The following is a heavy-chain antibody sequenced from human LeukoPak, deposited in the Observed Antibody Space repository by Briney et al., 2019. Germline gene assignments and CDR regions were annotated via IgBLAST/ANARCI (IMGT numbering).Heavy chain of an antibody. J-gene: IGHJ4*02. D-gene: IGHD3-22*01. Sequence: PGGSLRLSCAASGFTFSSYAMSWVRQAPGKGLEWVSAISGSGGSTYYADSVKGRFTISRDNSKNTLYLQTNSLRAEDTAVYYCAANSSGYYYYYWGPGTLVTVSS. CDR2: ISGSGGST. CDR1: GFTFSSYA. CDR3: AANSSGYYYYY. V-gene: IGHV3-23*01.